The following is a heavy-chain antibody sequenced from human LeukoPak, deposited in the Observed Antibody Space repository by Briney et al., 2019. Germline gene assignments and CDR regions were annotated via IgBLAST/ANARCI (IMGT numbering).Heavy chain of an antibody. J-gene: IGHJ2*01. D-gene: IGHD5-12*01. V-gene: IGHV4-31*03. CDR2: IYYSGST. Sequence: PSQTLSLTCTVSGGSISSGGYYWSWIRQHPGTGLEWIGYIYYSGSTYYNPSLKSRVTISVDTSKNQFSLKLSSVTAADTAVYYCGREGPLSVVATFFDLWGRGTLVTVSS. CDR1: GGSISSGGYY. CDR3: GREGPLSVVATFFDL.